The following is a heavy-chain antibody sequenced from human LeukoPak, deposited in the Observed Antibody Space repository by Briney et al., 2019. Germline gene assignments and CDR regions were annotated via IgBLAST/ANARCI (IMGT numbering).Heavy chain of an antibody. Sequence: PGRSLRLSCAASGFTFSSYAMHWVRQAPGKGLEWVAVISYDGSNKYYADSVKGRFTISRDNSKNTLYLTMNSLTAADTAVYYCARDYYDSSGYWIQGVDYWGQGTLVTVSS. CDR2: ISYDGSNK. J-gene: IGHJ4*02. CDR1: GFTFSSYA. D-gene: IGHD3-22*01. V-gene: IGHV3-30-3*01. CDR3: ARDYYDSSGYWIQGVDY.